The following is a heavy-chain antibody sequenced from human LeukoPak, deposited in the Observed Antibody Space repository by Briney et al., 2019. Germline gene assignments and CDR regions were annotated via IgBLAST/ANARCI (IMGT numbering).Heavy chain of an antibody. J-gene: IGHJ4*02. CDR3: ARLGATGY. V-gene: IGHV3-30-3*01. Sequence: GRSLRLSCAASGFTFSSYAMHWVRQAPGKGLEWVAVISYDGSNKYYADSVKGRFTISRDNSKNTLYLQMNSLRAEDTAVYYCARLGATGYWGQGTLVTVSS. CDR1: GFTFSSYA. CDR2: ISYDGSNK. D-gene: IGHD1-26*01.